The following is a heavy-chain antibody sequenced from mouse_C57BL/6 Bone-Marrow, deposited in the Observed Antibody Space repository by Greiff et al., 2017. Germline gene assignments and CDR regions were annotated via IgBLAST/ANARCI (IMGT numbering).Heavy chain of an antibody. Sequence: QVTLKVSGPGILQPSQTLSLTCSFSGFSLSTFGMGVGWIRQPSGKGLEWLAHIWWDDDKYYHPALKSRLTISKDTSKNQVFLKIATVDTVEIATYYCARIAYYEYDGCEYWGQGATLTVSA. CDR1: GFSLSTFGMG. CDR2: IWWDDDK. V-gene: IGHV8-8*01. D-gene: IGHD2-4*01. J-gene: IGHJ2*01. CDR3: ARIAYYEYDGCEY.